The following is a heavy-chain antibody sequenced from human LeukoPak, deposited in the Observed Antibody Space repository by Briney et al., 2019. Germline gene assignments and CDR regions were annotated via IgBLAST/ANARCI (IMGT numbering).Heavy chain of an antibody. CDR1: GFTFNSYS. J-gene: IGHJ3*02. CDR3: ARAPVAYYYESSGYYYRVSDGFDI. V-gene: IGHV3-48*01. Sequence: PGGSLRLSCVASGFTFNSYSMNWVRQAPGKGLEWVSYISSSTSTIYYADSVKGRFTISRDNAKNSLYLQMNSLRAGDTALYYCARAPVAYYYESSGYYYRVSDGFDIWGHGTMVTVSS. CDR2: ISSSTSTI. D-gene: IGHD3-22*01.